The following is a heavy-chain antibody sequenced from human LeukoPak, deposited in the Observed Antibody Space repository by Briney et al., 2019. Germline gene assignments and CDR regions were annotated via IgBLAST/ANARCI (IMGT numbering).Heavy chain of an antibody. Sequence: GESLKISCKGSGYSFITYWIGWGRRMPGKGLGWMGIIYPRDSDTRYSPSFQGQVTFSADKSINTAYLQWSSLKASDTAIYYCARRVGDGYNLFDYWGQGTLVTVSS. CDR1: GYSFITYW. V-gene: IGHV5-51*01. J-gene: IGHJ4*02. CDR3: ARRVGDGYNLFDY. D-gene: IGHD5-24*01. CDR2: IYPRDSDT.